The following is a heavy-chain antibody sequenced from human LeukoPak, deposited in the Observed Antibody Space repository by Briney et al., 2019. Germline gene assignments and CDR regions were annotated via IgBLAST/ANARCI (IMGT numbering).Heavy chain of an antibody. J-gene: IGHJ5*02. CDR1: GGSISSYY. CDR2: IYYSGST. CDR3: ARYYYGSGSYYSRLDP. V-gene: IGHV4-59*01. D-gene: IGHD3-10*01. Sequence: SETLSLTCTVSGGSISSYYWSWIRQPPGKGLEWIGYIYYSGSTNYNPSLKSRVTMSVDTSKNQFSLKLSSVTAADTAVYYCARYYYGSGSYYSRLDPWGQGTLVIVSS.